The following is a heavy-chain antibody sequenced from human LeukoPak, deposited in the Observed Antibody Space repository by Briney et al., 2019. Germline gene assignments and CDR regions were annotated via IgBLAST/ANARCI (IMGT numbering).Heavy chain of an antibody. Sequence: GASVKVSCKASGGTFSSYAISWVRQAPGQGLEWMGWISAYNGNTNYAQKLQGRVTMTTDTSTSTAYMELRSLRSDDTAVYYCARIDRLTYYYGSGSYAFDIWGQGTMVTVSS. V-gene: IGHV1-18*01. CDR3: ARIDRLTYYYGSGSYAFDI. D-gene: IGHD3-10*01. CDR1: GGTFSSYA. J-gene: IGHJ3*02. CDR2: ISAYNGNT.